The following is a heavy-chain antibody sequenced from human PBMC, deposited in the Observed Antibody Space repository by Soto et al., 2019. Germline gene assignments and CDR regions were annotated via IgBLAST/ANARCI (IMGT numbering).Heavy chain of an antibody. J-gene: IGHJ2*01. D-gene: IGHD5-12*01. Sequence: QVQLVQSGAEVKKPGSSVKVSCKASGGTFSNYPISWVRQAPGQGLEWMGGIIPIFGTVNYAQKLQGRVTITADESTSTAYMELSSLRSEETAVYYCARGNHRWLELWYFDLWGRGTLVTVSS. CDR2: IIPIFGTV. CDR1: GGTFSNYP. CDR3: ARGNHRWLELWYFDL. V-gene: IGHV1-69*12.